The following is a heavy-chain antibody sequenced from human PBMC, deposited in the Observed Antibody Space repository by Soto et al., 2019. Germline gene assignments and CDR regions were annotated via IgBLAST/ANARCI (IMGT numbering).Heavy chain of an antibody. CDR1: GGSISSGGYS. Sequence: SSETLSLTCAVSGGSISSGGYSWSWIRQPPGKGLEWIGYIYHSGSTYYNPSLKSRVTISVDTSKNQFSLKLSSVTAADTAVYYCARAVGCSGRYVNFDYCGQGTLVTVSS. CDR3: ARAVGCSGRYVNFDY. D-gene: IGHD6-19*01. CDR2: IYHSGST. J-gene: IGHJ4*02. V-gene: IGHV4-30-2*01.